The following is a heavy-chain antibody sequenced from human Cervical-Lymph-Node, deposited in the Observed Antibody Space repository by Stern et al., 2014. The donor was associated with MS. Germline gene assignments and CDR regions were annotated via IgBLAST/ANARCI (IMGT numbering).Heavy chain of an antibody. D-gene: IGHD6-13*01. V-gene: IGHV4-4*02. J-gene: IGHJ4*02. CDR1: GGSISYCSW. CDR2: IWHGGYT. Sequence: QLQLQESGPGLVKPSETLSLTCGVSGGSISYCSWWSWVRQPPGEGLGWMGEIWHGGYTNYNPSFKGRVTISVDTSSNQLSLEMSEMTAADTAVYYCARRGGQQMVHFDYWGQGTLVVVSS. CDR3: ARRGGQQMVHFDY.